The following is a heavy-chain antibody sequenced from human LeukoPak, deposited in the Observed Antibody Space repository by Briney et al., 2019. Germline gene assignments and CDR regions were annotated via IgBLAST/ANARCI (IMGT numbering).Heavy chain of an antibody. CDR3: ATLGATEFDY. V-gene: IGHV1-2*02. J-gene: IGHJ4*02. D-gene: IGHD1-26*01. Sequence: ASVKVSCKASGYTFTDYYIHWVRQAPGQGLEGMGWINPNSGGTHYAHKFQGRVTMTRDTAINTASMELNRLNSDEPAVYYCATLGATEFDYWGQGTLVTVSS. CDR1: GYTFTDYY. CDR2: INPNSGGT.